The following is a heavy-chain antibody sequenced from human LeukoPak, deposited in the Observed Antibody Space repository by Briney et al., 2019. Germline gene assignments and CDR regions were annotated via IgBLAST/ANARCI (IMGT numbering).Heavy chain of an antibody. Sequence: ASVKVSCKASGYTFTSYGISWVRQAPGQGLEWMGWISAYNGNTNYAQKFQGRVTMTRDTSISTAYMELSRLRSDDTAVYYCARDERYDSSGYPFDYWGQGTLVTVSS. CDR2: ISAYNGNT. J-gene: IGHJ4*02. CDR1: GYTFTSYG. D-gene: IGHD3-22*01. CDR3: ARDERYDSSGYPFDY. V-gene: IGHV1-18*01.